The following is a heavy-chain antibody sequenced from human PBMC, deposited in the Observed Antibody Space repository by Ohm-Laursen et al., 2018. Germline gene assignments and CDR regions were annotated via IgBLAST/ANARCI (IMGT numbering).Heavy chain of an antibody. CDR1: GGSMNTHEYY. Sequence: GTLSLTCSVSGGSMNTHEYYWGWIRQPPGKGLEWLGSMFYSGSTFYSPSFRGRVTMSADTSRNQFSLILNSVAAADTAVYFCVRQIERDGYDSWGQGTLITVSS. CDR3: VRQIERDGYDS. D-gene: IGHD5-24*01. CDR2: MFYSGST. J-gene: IGHJ5*01. V-gene: IGHV4-39*01.